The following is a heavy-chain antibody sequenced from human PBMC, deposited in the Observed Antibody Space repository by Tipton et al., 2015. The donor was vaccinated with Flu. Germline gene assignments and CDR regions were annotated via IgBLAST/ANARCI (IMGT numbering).Heavy chain of an antibody. Sequence: TLSLTCAVSGDSISSDFYWAWIRQFPGKGLEWIGTVSRTGSTIYNPSLKSRLTMSVDTSKNQFSLKLSSVTAADTAVYYCARHTGDSVRGVIDYWGQGTLVTVSS. V-gene: IGHV4-38-2*01. D-gene: IGHD3-10*02. CDR3: ARHTGDSVRGVIDY. CDR1: GDSISSDFY. CDR2: VSRTGST. J-gene: IGHJ4*02.